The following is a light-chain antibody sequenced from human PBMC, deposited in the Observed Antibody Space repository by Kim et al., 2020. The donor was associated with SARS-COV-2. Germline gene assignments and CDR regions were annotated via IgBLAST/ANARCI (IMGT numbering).Light chain of an antibody. CDR3: QAWDSSNHNYV. V-gene: IGLV3-1*01. CDR2: QDN. CDR1: KLGDKY. J-gene: IGLJ1*01. Sequence: SYELTQPPSVSVSPGQTASITCSGYKLGDKYVSWYQQKPGQSPVLVIYQDNQRPSGIPERFSGSNSGNTATLTISGAQAMDEADYYCQAWDSSNHNYVFGAGTKVTVL.